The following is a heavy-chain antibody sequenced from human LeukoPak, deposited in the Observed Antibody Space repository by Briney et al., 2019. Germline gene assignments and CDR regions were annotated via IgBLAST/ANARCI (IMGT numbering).Heavy chain of an antibody. CDR2: INHSGST. Sequence: GSLRLSCAASGFTVSSNYMSWVRQAPGKGLEWNGEINHSGSTNYNPSLKSRVTISIDTSKNQFSLKLSSVTAADTAVYYCARVRRGLNSGSYWPDDYWGQGTLVTVSS. V-gene: IGHV4-34*01. CDR1: GFTVSSNY. J-gene: IGHJ4*02. CDR3: ARVRRGLNSGSYWPDDY. D-gene: IGHD1-26*01.